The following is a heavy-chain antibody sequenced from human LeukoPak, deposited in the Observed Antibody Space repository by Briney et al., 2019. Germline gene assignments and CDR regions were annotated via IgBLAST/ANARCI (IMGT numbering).Heavy chain of an antibody. CDR3: AREDGSSWYYFDY. V-gene: IGHV4-30-4*02. Sequence: SETLSLTCTVSGGSISSGDYYWSWIRQPPGKGLEWIGYIYYSGSTYYNPSLKSRVTISVDTSKNQFSLKLSSVTAADTAVYYCAREDGSSWYYFDYWGQGTLVTVSS. D-gene: IGHD6-13*01. J-gene: IGHJ4*02. CDR1: GGSISSGDYY. CDR2: IYYSGST.